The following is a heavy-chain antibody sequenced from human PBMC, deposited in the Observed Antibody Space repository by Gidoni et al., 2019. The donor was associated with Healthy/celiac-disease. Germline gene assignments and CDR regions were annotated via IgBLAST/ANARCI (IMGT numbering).Heavy chain of an antibody. J-gene: IGHJ4*02. CDR3: ARESSRKVVTSLYFDY. CDR1: GGTFSSYA. CDR2: IIPIFGTA. Sequence: QVQLVQSGAEVKKPGSSVKVSCKASGGTFSSYAISWVRQAPGQGLEWMGGIIPIFGTANYAQKFQGRVTITADESTSTAYMELSSLRSEDTAVYYCARESSRKVVTSLYFDYWGQGTLVTVSS. V-gene: IGHV1-69*01. D-gene: IGHD2-21*02.